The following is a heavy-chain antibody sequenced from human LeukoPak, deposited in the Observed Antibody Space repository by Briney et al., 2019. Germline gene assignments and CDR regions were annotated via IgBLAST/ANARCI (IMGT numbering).Heavy chain of an antibody. Sequence: GRSLRLSCAASGFTFSSYAMNWVRQAPGKGLEWVAVISYDGSNKYYADSVKGRFTIYRDNSKNTLYLQMNSLSTEDTAVYYCASEDYSGNLNAFEIWGQGTMVVVSS. D-gene: IGHD4-23*01. CDR1: GFTFSSYA. CDR2: ISYDGSNK. J-gene: IGHJ3*02. V-gene: IGHV3-30-3*01. CDR3: ASEDYSGNLNAFEI.